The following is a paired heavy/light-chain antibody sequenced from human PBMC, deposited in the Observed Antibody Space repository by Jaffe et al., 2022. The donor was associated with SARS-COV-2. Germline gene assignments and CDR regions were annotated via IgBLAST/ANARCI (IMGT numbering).Light chain of an antibody. Sequence: DIVMTQSPDSLAVSLGERATINCKSSQSLLYSSNNKNYLAWYQQKPGQPPKLLINWASTRESGVPDRFSGSGSGTDFTLTISSLQAEDVAVYYCQQYYNTPPCTFGQGTKLEIK. J-gene: IGKJ2*02. V-gene: IGKV4-1*01. CDR3: QQYYNTPPCT. CDR1: QSLLYSSNNKNY. CDR2: WAS.
Heavy chain of an antibody. CDR3: ARARRDVYRGYAFDI. V-gene: IGHV4-59*01. J-gene: IGHJ3*02. CDR2: THDSGSS. D-gene: IGHD4-4*01. Sequence: QVQLQESGPGLVKPSETLSLTCTVSGGSNSGYFWNWIRQPPGKGLEWIAYTHDSGSSNYNPSLKSRVTISMDTSRNQFSLRLSSMTAADTAVYYCARARRDVYRGYAFDIWGQGTMVTVSS. CDR1: GGSNSGYF.